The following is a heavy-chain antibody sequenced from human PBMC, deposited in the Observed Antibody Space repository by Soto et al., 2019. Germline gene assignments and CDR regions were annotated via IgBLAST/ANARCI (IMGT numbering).Heavy chain of an antibody. CDR3: ARWSYLDY. Sequence: DVQLWESGGGLVQPGGSLRLSCAASGFSFGNYALSWVRQAPGKGLEWVSTISGSDGKTFYADSVKGRFSISRDTSQSTLYLQMNSLRADDTAMYYCARWSYLDYWGQGTRVTVSS. CDR1: GFSFGNYA. CDR2: ISGSDGKT. V-gene: IGHV3-23*01. D-gene: IGHD3-3*01. J-gene: IGHJ4*02.